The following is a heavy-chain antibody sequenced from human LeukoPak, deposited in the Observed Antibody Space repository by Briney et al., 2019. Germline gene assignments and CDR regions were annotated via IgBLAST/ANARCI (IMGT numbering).Heavy chain of an antibody. J-gene: IGHJ4*02. D-gene: IGHD1-1*01. CDR1: GFTFRSYA. CDR2: ISASGGST. CDR3: AKAPPYKKYFDY. V-gene: IGHV3-23*01. Sequence: SGGSLRLSCAASGFTFRSYAMNWVRQAPGKGLEWVSTISASGGSTYYADSVKGRFTISRDNSKNTLYLQMNSLRAEDTAVYYCAKAPPYKKYFDYWGQGTLVTVSS.